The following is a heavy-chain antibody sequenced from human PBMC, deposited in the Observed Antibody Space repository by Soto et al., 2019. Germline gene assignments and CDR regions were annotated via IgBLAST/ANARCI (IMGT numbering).Heavy chain of an antibody. CDR1: GFTFSTYS. V-gene: IGHV3-21*01. CDR2: ISSRSDI. D-gene: IGHD2-2*02. J-gene: IGHJ6*02. CDR3: AREYTAGPLAYGLDV. Sequence: GGSLRLSCVGSGFTFSTYSINWVRQAPGKGLEWVSSISSRSDIYYADSVKGRFTISRDNAKNSVSLQMNSLRAEDTAVYYCAREYTAGPLAYGLDVWGQGTPVTVSS.